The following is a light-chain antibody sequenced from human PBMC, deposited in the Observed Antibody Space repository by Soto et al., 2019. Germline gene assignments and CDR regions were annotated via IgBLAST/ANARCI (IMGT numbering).Light chain of an antibody. V-gene: IGKV3-11*01. CDR1: QSVSSY. CDR2: DAS. J-gene: IGKJ5*01. CDR3: QHRSIWPVS. Sequence: EIVLTQSPATLSLSPGERATLSCRASQSVSSYLAWYQQKPGQAPRLLIYDASNRATGIPARFSGSGSGTDFTLTISSLQSEDFGVYYCQHRSIWPVSFGQGTRLEIK.